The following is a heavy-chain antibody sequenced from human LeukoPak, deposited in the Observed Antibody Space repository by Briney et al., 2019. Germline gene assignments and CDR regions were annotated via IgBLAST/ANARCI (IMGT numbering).Heavy chain of an antibody. CDR1: GSTFSISW. D-gene: IGHD3-10*01. V-gene: IGHV3-74*01. CDR2: INSDGSNT. CDR3: ATDWFYTLDV. J-gene: IGHJ6*02. Sequence: GGSLRLSCSASGSTFSISWMHWVRQAPGQGLVWVSLINSDGSNTNYADSVKGRFTISRDNAKNTLYLQMNSLRAGDTAVYYCATDWFYTLDVWGQGTTVTVSS.